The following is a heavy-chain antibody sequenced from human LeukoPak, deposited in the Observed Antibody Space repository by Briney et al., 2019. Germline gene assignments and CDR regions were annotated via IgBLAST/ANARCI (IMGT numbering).Heavy chain of an antibody. Sequence: PGGSLRLSCAASGFTFSSYGMHWVRQAPGKGLEWVAFIRYDGSNKYYADSVKGRFTISRDNSKNTLYLQMNSLRAEDTAVYYCEKDLAPWDYYGWGRATNFDYGGQGTLVTVSS. D-gene: IGHD3-10*01. CDR2: IRYDGSNK. CDR1: GFTFSSYG. V-gene: IGHV3-30*02. J-gene: IGHJ4*02. CDR3: EKDLAPWDYYGWGRATNFDY.